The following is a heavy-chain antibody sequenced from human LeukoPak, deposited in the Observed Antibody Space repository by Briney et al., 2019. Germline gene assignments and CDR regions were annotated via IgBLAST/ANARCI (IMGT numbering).Heavy chain of an antibody. V-gene: IGHV3-48*03. CDR2: ISSSGSTI. CDR1: GFTFSTYE. D-gene: IGHD2-2*01. J-gene: IGHJ4*02. Sequence: PGGSLRLSCAASGFTFSTYEMNWVRQAPGKGLEWVSFISSSGSTIHYADSVKGRFTISRDNAKNSLYLQMNSLRAEDAAVYYCASEGYCDSTSCYDFDYWGQGTLVTVSS. CDR3: ASEGYCDSTSCYDFDY.